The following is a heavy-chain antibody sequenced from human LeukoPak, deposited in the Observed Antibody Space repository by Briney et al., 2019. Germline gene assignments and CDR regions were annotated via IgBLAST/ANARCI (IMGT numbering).Heavy chain of an antibody. CDR2: INPNSGGT. CDR1: GYTFTGYY. D-gene: IGHD4-17*01. J-gene: IGHJ4*02. V-gene: IGHV1-2*02. CDR3: ARDGDYGDPMDPPRAFDY. Sequence: GASVKVSCTVSGYTFTGYYMHWVRQAPGPGLGWMGWINPNSGGTNYAQTFQGRVNITRETSARRACMELSSLRSEDTAVYYCARDGDYGDPMDPPRAFDYWGQGTLVTVSS.